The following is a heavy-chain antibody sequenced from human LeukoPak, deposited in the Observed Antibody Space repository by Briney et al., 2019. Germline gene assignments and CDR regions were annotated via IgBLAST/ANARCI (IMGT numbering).Heavy chain of an antibody. CDR2: IFYSGST. CDR3: ARDYSSGLWYYGMDV. Sequence: SETLSLTCTVSGGSVSSGSYYWSWIRQPPGKGLEWIGFIFYSGSTNYSPSLKSRVTISVDTSKNQFSLKLSSVTAAHTAVYYCARDYSSGLWYYGMDVWGQGTTVTVSS. CDR1: GGSVSSGSYY. D-gene: IGHD6-19*01. J-gene: IGHJ6*02. V-gene: IGHV4-61*01.